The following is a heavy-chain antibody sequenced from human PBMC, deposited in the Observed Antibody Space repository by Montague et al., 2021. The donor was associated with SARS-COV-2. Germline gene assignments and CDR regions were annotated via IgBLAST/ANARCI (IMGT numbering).Heavy chain of an antibody. Sequence: SKTLSLTCTVSGYSISSGYYWGWIRQPPGKGLEWIGSIYHSGSTYYNPSLKGRVTISVDTSKNQFSLKLLSSVTAADTAVYYCARDRRRWLQLNNWFDPWGQGTLVTVSS. D-gene: IGHD5-24*01. CDR1: GYSISSGYY. J-gene: IGHJ5*02. CDR2: IYHSGST. V-gene: IGHV4-38-2*02. CDR3: ARDRRRWLQLNNWFDP.